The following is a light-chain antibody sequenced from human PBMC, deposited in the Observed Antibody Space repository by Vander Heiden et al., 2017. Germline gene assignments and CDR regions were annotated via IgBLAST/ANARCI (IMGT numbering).Light chain of an antibody. Sequence: TQLTQSPSTLSASVGDRVTITCRASQSISSWLAWYQQRPGKAPKLLIYKASSIESGVPSRFSGSGSGTEFTLTISSLQPDDFATYYCQQYNSYWTFGQGTKVEIK. CDR3: QQYNSYWT. V-gene: IGKV1-5*03. CDR2: KAS. J-gene: IGKJ1*01. CDR1: QSISSW.